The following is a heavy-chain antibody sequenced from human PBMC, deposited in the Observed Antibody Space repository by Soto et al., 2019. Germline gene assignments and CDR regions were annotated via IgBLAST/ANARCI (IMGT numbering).Heavy chain of an antibody. D-gene: IGHD2-15*01. CDR2: ISGSGGST. V-gene: IGHV3-23*01. CDR3: ANFFFNDAATTYFYPHYFD. J-gene: IGHJ4*01. Sequence: VSAISGSGGSTYYADSVKGRFTISRDNSKNTLYLQMNSLRAEDTAVYYCANFFFNDAATTYFYPHYFD.